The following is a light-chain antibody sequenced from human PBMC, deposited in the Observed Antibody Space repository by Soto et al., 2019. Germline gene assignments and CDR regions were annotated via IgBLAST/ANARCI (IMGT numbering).Light chain of an antibody. Sequence: DLPMTQSPSSLSASVGDRVTITCRASQSISNYLNWYQQKPGKAPKVLIYAASSLQSGVPSRFSGSGSETDFTLTISSLQPEDFATYYCQQSYTVPLTFGGGTKVEMK. CDR3: QQSYTVPLT. CDR2: AAS. CDR1: QSISNY. J-gene: IGKJ4*01. V-gene: IGKV1-39*01.